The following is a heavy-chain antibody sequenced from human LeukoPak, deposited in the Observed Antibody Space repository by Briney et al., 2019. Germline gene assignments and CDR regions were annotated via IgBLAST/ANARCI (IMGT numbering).Heavy chain of an antibody. V-gene: IGHV3-74*01. D-gene: IGHD4-11*01. CDR1: RYNLRDYW. CDR2: LGTDGTYT. J-gene: IGHJ5*02. Sequence: GGSLRLSCTASRYNLRDYWMHWVRQAPGKGLVWVSRLGTDGTYTNYADSVTGRFTISRDNAKNTLYLQMDSLRAAYTSFYYCERDPSNSGNWFDLWGQGTLVTVSS. CDR3: ERDPSNSGNWFDL.